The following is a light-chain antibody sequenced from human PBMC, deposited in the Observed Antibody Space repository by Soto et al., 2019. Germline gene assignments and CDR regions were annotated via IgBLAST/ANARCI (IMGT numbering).Light chain of an antibody. V-gene: IGKV4-1*01. CDR2: WAS. J-gene: IGKJ1*01. CDR1: QTVLHGTNY. Sequence: DIVMTQSPDSLAVSLGERATINCKSSQTVLHGTNYLAWYQQRPGQPTKLLIYWASTRESGVTGRFSGSGSETDFTLTISSLQAEDAASYYCQHYDPAPGTFGQGTKGELK. CDR3: QHYDPAPGT.